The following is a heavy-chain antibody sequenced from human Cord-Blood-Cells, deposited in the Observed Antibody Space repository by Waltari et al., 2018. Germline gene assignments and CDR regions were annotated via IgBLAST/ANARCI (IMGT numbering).Heavy chain of an antibody. J-gene: IGHJ5*02. CDR2: IKQDGSGK. D-gene: IGHD6-13*01. Sequence: EVQLVESGGGLVQPGGSLRLSCAASGFTFSSYWMSWVRQAPGKGLEWVANIKQDGSGKYYLDSVKGRFTISRDNAKNSLYLQMNSLRAEDTAVYYCAREESSSWPNWFDPWGQGTLVTVSS. V-gene: IGHV3-7*01. CDR3: AREESSSWPNWFDP. CDR1: GFTFSSYW.